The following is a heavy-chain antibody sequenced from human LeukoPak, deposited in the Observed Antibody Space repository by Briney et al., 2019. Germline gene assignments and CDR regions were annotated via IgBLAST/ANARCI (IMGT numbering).Heavy chain of an antibody. CDR1: GYTFTSYD. CDR2: MNPNSGNT. D-gene: IGHD6-19*01. Sequence: ASVKVSCKASGYTFTSYDINWVRQATGQGLEWMGWMNPNSGNTGYAQKFQGRVTLTRNTSISTAYMELSSLRSEDTAVYYCARGRIAVAETFDYWGQGTLVTVSS. CDR3: ARGRIAVAETFDY. J-gene: IGHJ4*02. V-gene: IGHV1-8*01.